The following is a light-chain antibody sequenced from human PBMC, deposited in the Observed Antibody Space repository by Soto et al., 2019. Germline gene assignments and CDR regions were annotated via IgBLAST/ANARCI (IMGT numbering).Light chain of an antibody. J-gene: IGKJ2*01. CDR3: QQCDNLPYT. CDR1: QDINNY. Sequence: DVLMTQSPSSLSASVGDRVTITCQASQDINNYLNWYQQKPGKAPKLLIYDASNLETEVPLRFSGSGSGTEFTFTISSLQPEDIATYYCQQCDNLPYTFGQGTKLEMK. V-gene: IGKV1-33*01. CDR2: DAS.